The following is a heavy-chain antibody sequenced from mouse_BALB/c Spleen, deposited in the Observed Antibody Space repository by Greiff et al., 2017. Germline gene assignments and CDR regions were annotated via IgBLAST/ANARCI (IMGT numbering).Heavy chain of an antibody. V-gene: IGHV6-6*02. D-gene: IGHD2-14*01. CDR2: IRLKSNNYAT. CDR3: TRRYDGGDY. Sequence: EVQLVESGGGLVQPGGSMKLSCVASGFTFSNYWMNWVRQSPEKGLEWVAEIRLKSNNYATHYAESVKGRFTISRDDSKSSVYLQMNNLRAEDTGIYYCTRRYDGGDYWGQGTSVTVSS. J-gene: IGHJ4*01. CDR1: GFTFSNYW.